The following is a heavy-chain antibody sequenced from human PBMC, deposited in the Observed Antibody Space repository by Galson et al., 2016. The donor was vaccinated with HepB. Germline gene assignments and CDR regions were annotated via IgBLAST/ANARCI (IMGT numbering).Heavy chain of an antibody. CDR3: ARSTRGCWRPSYFDS. Sequence: SLRLSCAVSGFTFNSYWMSWVRQAPGKGLEWVANMNQDGSEKYYVDSVKGRFTISRDNAKNSLYLQMDSLRAEDTAVYYCARSTRGCWRPSYFDSWGQGTLVTVSS. J-gene: IGHJ4*02. CDR2: MNQDGSEK. V-gene: IGHV3-7*01. D-gene: IGHD2-21*01. CDR1: GFTFNSYW.